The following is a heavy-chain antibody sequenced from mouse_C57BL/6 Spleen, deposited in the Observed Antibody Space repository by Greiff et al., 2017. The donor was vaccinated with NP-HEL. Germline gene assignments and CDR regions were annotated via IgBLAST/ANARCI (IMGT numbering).Heavy chain of an antibody. CDR1: GFSLTSYG. CDR2: IWSGGST. J-gene: IGHJ3*01. Sequence: VMLVESGPGLVQPSQSLSITCTVSGFSLTSYGVHWVRQSPGKGLEWLGVIWSGGSTDYNAAFISRLSISKDNSKSQVFFKMNSLQADDTAIYYCARAGMGYYVGTWFAYWGQGTLVTVSA. V-gene: IGHV2-2*01. CDR3: ARAGMGYYVGTWFAY. D-gene: IGHD2-3*01.